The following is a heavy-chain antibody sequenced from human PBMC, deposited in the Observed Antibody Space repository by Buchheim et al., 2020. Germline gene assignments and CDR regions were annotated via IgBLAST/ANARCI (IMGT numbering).Heavy chain of an antibody. D-gene: IGHD5-12*01. CDR1: VGSISSGGYY. Sequence: QVQLQESGPGLVKPSQTLSLTCTVSVGSISSGGYYWSWIRQHPGKGLEWIGYIYYSGSTYYNPSLKSRVTISVDTSTNQFSRKLSAVTGAERGVEYCVREVATTGYYYYGMDVWGQGTT. CDR3: VREVATTGYYYYGMDV. CDR2: IYYSGST. J-gene: IGHJ6*02. V-gene: IGHV4-31*03.